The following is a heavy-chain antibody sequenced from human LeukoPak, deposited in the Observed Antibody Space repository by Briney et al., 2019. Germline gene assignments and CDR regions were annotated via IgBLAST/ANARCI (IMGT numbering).Heavy chain of an antibody. V-gene: IGHV3-21*01. Sequence: PWGSLRLSCAASGFTFSTYNMNWVRQAPGKGLEWVSSISSSRSSIYYSDSVKGRFTISRDNAENSLYLQMNSLRAEDTAVYYCARDARHFYYGSRGDFDYWGQGTLVTVSS. CDR1: GFTFSTYN. D-gene: IGHD3-10*01. CDR3: ARDARHFYYGSRGDFDY. CDR2: ISSSRSSI. J-gene: IGHJ4*02.